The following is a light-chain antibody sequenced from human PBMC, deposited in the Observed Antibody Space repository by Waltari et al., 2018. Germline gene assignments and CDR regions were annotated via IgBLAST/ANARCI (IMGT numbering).Light chain of an antibody. V-gene: IGKV1-39*01. CDR1: QSIATY. J-gene: IGKJ1*01. CDR2: GAS. Sequence: DIQMTQSPSSLSASVGDRVTITCRASQSIATYLNWYQQKPGIAPTLLIYGASSLQIGVPSRFSGSGSGTDFTVIISSLHPQDFATYYCHQPYSTPPTFGQGTKVEI. CDR3: HQPYSTPPT.